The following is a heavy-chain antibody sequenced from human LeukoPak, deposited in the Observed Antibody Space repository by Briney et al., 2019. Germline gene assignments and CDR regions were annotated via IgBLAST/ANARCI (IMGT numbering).Heavy chain of an antibody. CDR3: VRAVPAAILGAFDI. Sequence: GGSLRLSCAASGFTFSDYYMSWIRRAPGKGLEGGSYISSGGNPIYYADSVKGRFTISRDNAKNSLYLQMSSLRAEDTAIYYCVRAVPAAILGAFDIWGQGTMVTVSS. D-gene: IGHD2-2*02. V-gene: IGHV3-11*04. J-gene: IGHJ3*02. CDR2: ISSGGNPI. CDR1: GFTFSDYY.